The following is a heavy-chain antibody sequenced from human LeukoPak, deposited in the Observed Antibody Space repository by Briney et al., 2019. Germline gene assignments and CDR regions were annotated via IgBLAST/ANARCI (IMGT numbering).Heavy chain of an antibody. CDR2: ISGTGGST. D-gene: IGHD1-26*01. J-gene: IGHJ5*02. CDR3: AKEAMGATLGP. Sequence: PGGSLRLSCAASGFTFSRNAMNWVRQAPGKGLEWVSGISGTGGSTYYADSVKGRFTISRDNSKNTLYLQMNSLRAEDTAVYYCAKEAMGATLGPWGQGTLVTVSS. CDR1: GFTFSRNA. V-gene: IGHV3-23*01.